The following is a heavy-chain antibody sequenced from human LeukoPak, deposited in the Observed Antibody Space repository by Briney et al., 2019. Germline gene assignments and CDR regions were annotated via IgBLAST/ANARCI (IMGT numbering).Heavy chain of an antibody. CDR3: ATDLTQRDLLAF. J-gene: IGHJ4*02. D-gene: IGHD1-26*01. CDR1: GYTLTELS. CDR2: FDPEDGET. V-gene: IGHV1-24*01. Sequence: ASVKVSCKVSGYTLTELSMHWVRQAPGKGLEWMGGFDPEDGETIYAQKFQGRVTMTEDTSTDTAYMEMSSLRSEDTAIYYCATDLTQRDLLAFWGRGTLVTVSS.